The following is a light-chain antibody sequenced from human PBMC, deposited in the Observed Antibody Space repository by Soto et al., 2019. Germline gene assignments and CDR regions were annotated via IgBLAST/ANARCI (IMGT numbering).Light chain of an antibody. J-gene: IGKJ5*01. CDR2: TAS. CDR1: QSINSH. V-gene: IGKV1-39*01. Sequence: DIQMTQSPSSLSASVGDTVTITCRASQSINSHLNWYQQKPGKAPNLLIYTASGLQSGAPSRFSGSGSGTDFTLTISSLQPEHFATYYCQQSYSTPITFGQGTRLEIK. CDR3: QQSYSTPIT.